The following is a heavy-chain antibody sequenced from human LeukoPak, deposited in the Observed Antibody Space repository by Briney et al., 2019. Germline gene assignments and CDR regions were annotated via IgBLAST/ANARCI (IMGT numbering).Heavy chain of an antibody. CDR1: GFTFSSYG. D-gene: IGHD1-26*01. CDR3: AKDYEPLVGVHRWGDWFDP. CDR2: INASGGST. Sequence: GGTLRLSCAASGFTFSSYGMTWVRQAPGKGLEWVSGINASGGSTYYADSVKGRFTISRDNSKNTLYLQMNSLRAEDTAVYYCAKDYEPLVGVHRWGDWFDPWGQGTLVTVSS. J-gene: IGHJ5*02. V-gene: IGHV3-23*01.